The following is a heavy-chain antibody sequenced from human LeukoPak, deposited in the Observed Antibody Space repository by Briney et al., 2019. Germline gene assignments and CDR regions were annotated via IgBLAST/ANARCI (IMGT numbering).Heavy chain of an antibody. J-gene: IGHJ4*02. CDR3: AKGIYAYALDF. CDR2: ISASGSKT. D-gene: IGHD5-12*01. Sequence: GGSLRLSCAASGFTFNDYAMTWVRQAPGKGLEWVSLISASGSKTYYGGSAKGRFIISRDNSKNTLNLQMTNLRAEDTALYYCAKGIYAYALDFWGQGALVTVSS. CDR1: GFTFNDYA. V-gene: IGHV3-23*02.